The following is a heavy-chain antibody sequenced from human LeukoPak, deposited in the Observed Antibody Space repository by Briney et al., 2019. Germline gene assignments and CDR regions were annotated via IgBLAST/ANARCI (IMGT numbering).Heavy chain of an antibody. CDR3: ARERQNGLDV. CDR2: INPNSGGT. V-gene: IGHV1-2*04. J-gene: IGHJ6*02. CDR1: GYTFSDYH. D-gene: IGHD6-25*01. Sequence: ASVKVSCKASGYTFSDYHMHWVRQAPGQGLEWMGWINPNSGGTNYAQKFQGWVTMTRDTSITTAYMELSSPRSDDTAIYYCARERQNGLDVWGQGTTVTVSS.